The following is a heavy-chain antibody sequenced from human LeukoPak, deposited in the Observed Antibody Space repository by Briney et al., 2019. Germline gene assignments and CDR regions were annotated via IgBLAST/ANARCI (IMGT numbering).Heavy chain of an antibody. J-gene: IGHJ6*04. D-gene: IGHD3-10*02. CDR1: GFTFSSFS. CDR2: ISSGGDYK. V-gene: IGHV3-21*01. CDR3: AELGITMIGGV. Sequence: GGSLRLSCAASGFTFSSFSMNWVRQAPGKGLEWVSSISSGGDYKHYADSVKGRLTISRDNAKNSLYLQMNSLRAEDTAVYYCAELGITMIGGVWGKGTTVTISS.